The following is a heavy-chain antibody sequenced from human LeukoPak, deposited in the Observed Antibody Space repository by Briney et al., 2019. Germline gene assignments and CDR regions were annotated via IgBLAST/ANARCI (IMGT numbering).Heavy chain of an antibody. Sequence: PSQTLSLTCTVSGGSISSGGYYWSWIRQPPGKGLEWIGYIYHSGSTYYNPSLKSRVTISVDRSKNQFSLKLSSVTAADTAVYYCARSYSSSIYYYYYYMDVWGKGTTVTVSS. CDR1: GGSISSGGYY. D-gene: IGHD6-6*01. CDR2: IYHSGST. V-gene: IGHV4-30-2*01. J-gene: IGHJ6*03. CDR3: ARSYSSSIYYYYYYMDV.